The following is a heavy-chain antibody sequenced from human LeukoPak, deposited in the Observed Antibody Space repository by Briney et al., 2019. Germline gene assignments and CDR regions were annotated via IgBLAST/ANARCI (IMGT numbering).Heavy chain of an antibody. V-gene: IGHV1-2*02. Sequence: ASVKVSCKDSGYTFTGYYMHWVRQAPGQGLEWMGWINPNSGGTNYAQKFQGRVTMTRDTSISTAYMELSRLRSDDTAVYYCARDAHDFWSGYLYYFDYWGQGTLVTVSS. CDR3: ARDAHDFWSGYLYYFDY. D-gene: IGHD3-3*01. J-gene: IGHJ4*02. CDR1: GYTFTGYY. CDR2: INPNSGGT.